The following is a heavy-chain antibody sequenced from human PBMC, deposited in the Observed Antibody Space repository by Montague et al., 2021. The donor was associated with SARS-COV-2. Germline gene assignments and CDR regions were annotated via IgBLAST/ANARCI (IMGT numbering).Heavy chain of an antibody. D-gene: IGHD3-9*01. CDR3: ARDTRSEYFDWLTGYYKGVFFDY. Sequence: SLRLSCAASGFTFGDYAMSWVRQPPGKGLEWVSDINRPGGGPRSVASVKGRFPISRDNAKNSLYPQMNSLRAEDTALYYCARDTRSEYFDWLTGYYKGVFFDYWGQGTLVTVSS. J-gene: IGHJ4*02. V-gene: IGHV3-20*04. CDR1: GFTFGDYA. CDR2: INRPGGGP.